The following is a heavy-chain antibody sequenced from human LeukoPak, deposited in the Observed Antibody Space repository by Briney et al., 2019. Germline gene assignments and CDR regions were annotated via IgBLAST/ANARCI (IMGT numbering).Heavy chain of an antibody. CDR2: IRDTGGST. V-gene: IGHV3-23*01. D-gene: IGHD3-3*01. J-gene: IGHJ4*02. CDR1: GFTFSSYA. Sequence: GGSLRLSCAASGFTFSSYAMSWVRQAPGKGLEWVSGIRDTGGSTYHADSVKGRFTLSRDNSKNTLYLQKNSLRAEDTAVYYCAKAGNYDFWSGSRDYFDYWGQGTVVPVS. CDR3: AKAGNYDFWSGSRDYFDY.